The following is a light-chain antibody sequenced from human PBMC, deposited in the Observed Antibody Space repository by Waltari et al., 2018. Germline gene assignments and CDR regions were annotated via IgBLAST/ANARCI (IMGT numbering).Light chain of an antibody. CDR2: SNN. J-gene: IGLJ3*02. Sequence: QSVLTRPPSASGTPGQRVTISCSGSSSNIGSNTVNWYQQLPGTAPKLLIYSNNQRPSGVPDRFSGSKSGTAASLAISGFQSEDEADYYCAAWDDSLNGRVFGGGTKLTVL. V-gene: IGLV1-44*01. CDR1: SSNIGSNT. CDR3: AAWDDSLNGRV.